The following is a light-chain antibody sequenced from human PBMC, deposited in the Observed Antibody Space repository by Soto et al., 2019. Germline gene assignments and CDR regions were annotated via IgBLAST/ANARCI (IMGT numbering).Light chain of an antibody. J-gene: IGLJ3*02. Sequence: QPVLTQPPSASGTPGQRVTISCSGSSSNIGSNAVNWYQHLPGTAPKLLMYSDNERPSGVPDRFSGSKSGTSASLAISGLQSEDEADYHCATWDDSLNVVVFGGGTKVTVL. CDR2: SDN. V-gene: IGLV1-44*01. CDR3: ATWDDSLNVVV. CDR1: SSNIGSNA.